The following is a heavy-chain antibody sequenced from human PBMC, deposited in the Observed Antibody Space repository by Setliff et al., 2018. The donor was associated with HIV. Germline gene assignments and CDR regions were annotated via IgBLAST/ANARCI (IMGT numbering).Heavy chain of an antibody. D-gene: IGHD1-26*01. CDR2: INPNSGAT. CDR3: ALASIVSTARWNH. J-gene: IGHJ4*02. CDR1: GYTFTGYY. V-gene: IGHV1-2*02. Sequence: ASVKVSCKASGYTFTGYYIHWVRRAPGQGLEWMGWINPNSGATNYAQSFQGRVTMTRDTSISTAYMDLSSLTSDDTAVYYCALASIVSTARWNHWGRGTTVTVSS.